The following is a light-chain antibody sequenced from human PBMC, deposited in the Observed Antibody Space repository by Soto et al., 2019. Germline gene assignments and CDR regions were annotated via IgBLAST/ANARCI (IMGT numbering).Light chain of an antibody. Sequence: EIVFTHSPSTLSLSPVERATLSFMASQSVSSDLAWYQQKPGQAPRLLIYDASNRATGIPARFSGSGSGTDFTLTISSLEPEDFAVYYCQQSSNWPPINFGQGTRLEIK. V-gene: IGKV3-11*01. CDR2: DAS. CDR3: QQSSNWPPIN. CDR1: QSVSSD. J-gene: IGKJ5*01.